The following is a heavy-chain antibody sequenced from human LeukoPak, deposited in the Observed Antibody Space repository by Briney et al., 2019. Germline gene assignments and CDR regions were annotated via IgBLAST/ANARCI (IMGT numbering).Heavy chain of an antibody. CDR1: GFTFSSYW. CDR2: INSDGSST. D-gene: IGHD3-3*01. V-gene: IGHV3-74*01. J-gene: IGHJ6*02. CDR3: ARALRREWPNYYYYGMDV. Sequence: GGSLRLSCAASGFTFSSYWMHWVRQAPGKGLVWVSRINSDGSSTSYADSVKGRFTISRDNAKNTLYLQMNSLRAEDTAVYYCARALRREWPNYYYYGMDVWGQGTTVTVSS.